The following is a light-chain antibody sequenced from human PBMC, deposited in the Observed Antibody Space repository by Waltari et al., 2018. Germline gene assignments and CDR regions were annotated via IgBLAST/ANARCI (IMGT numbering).Light chain of an antibody. V-gene: IGKV3-20*01. J-gene: IGKJ3*01. CDR1: QSVNSNY. CDR3: QQYGTSLFT. CDR2: GTS. Sequence: EIVLTQSPGTLSLSPGDRATLSCRASQSVNSNYLAWYQQRPGQAPRLLIYGTSSRATGIPDRFSGSGSGTDFTRSISRLEPEDFAVYYCQQYGTSLFTFGPGTTVDIK.